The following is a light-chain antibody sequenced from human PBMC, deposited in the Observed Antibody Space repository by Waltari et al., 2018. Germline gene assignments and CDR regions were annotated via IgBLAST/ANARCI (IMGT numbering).Light chain of an antibody. CDR3: QQQRA. CDR1: QGISSS. J-gene: IGKJ2*01. CDR2: AAS. V-gene: IGKV1-9*01. Sequence: DIQLTQSPSFLSASVGDRVTITCRASQGISSSLAWYQQKPGKAPKLLIYAASTLQSGVPSRFSGSGSGTEFTLTISSLQPEDFATYYCQQQRAFGQGTKLEIK.